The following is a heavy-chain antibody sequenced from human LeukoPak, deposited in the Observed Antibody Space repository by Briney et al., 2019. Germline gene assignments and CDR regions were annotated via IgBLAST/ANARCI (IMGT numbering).Heavy chain of an antibody. CDR1: GFTFSSYS. D-gene: IGHD3-16*02. CDR2: ISSSSSTI. Sequence: GGSLRLSCAASGFTFSSYSMNWVRQAPGEGLEWVSYISSSSSTIYYADSVKGRFTISRDNAKNSLYLQMNSLRAEDTAVYYCARSRRGGVWGSYRTFFDYWGQGTLVTVSS. CDR3: ARSRRGGVWGSYRTFFDY. V-gene: IGHV3-48*01. J-gene: IGHJ4*02.